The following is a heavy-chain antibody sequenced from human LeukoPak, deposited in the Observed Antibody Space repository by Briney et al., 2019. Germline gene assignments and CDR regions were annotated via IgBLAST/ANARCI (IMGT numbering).Heavy chain of an antibody. D-gene: IGHD3-16*01. CDR1: GFTFSSYW. CDR2: MNRDGSEK. Sequence: GRSLRLSCAASGFTFSSYWMSWVRQAPGKGLEWVANMNRDGSEKDYVDSIKGRFTISRDNAANSLYLQMNSLRVEDTAVYYCARDGGIIRFGGQDVWGQGTTVIVS. J-gene: IGHJ6*02. V-gene: IGHV3-7*01. CDR3: ARDGGIIRFGGQDV.